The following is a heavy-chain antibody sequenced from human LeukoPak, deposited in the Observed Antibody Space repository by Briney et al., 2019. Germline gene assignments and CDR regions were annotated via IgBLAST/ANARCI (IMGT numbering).Heavy chain of an antibody. V-gene: IGHV3-7*01. CDR1: GFIFGSYW. CDR3: ARDGSTGDFDY. CDR2: INEDGSEK. Sequence: GGSLRLSCEASGFIFGSYWMSWIRQAPGKGLEWVASINEDGSEKYYVDSVKGRFTISRDNAKKSLYVQMNSLRAEDTAVYYCARDGSTGDFDYWGQGTLVTVSS. J-gene: IGHJ4*02. D-gene: IGHD1-26*01.